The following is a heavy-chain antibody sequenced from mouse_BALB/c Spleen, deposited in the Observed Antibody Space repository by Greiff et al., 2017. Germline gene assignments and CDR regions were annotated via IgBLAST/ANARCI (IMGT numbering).Heavy chain of an antibody. CDR1: GFTFSSYY. CDR2: INSNGGST. J-gene: IGHJ4*01. CDR3: ARRSTMITTGAMDY. D-gene: IGHD2-4*01. Sequence: DVKLVESGGGLVKLGGSLKLSCAASGFTFSSYYMSWVRQTPEKRLELVAAINSNGGSTYYPDTVKGRFTISRDNAKNTLYLQMSSLKSEDTALYYCARRSTMITTGAMDYWGQGTSVTVSS. V-gene: IGHV5-6-2*01.